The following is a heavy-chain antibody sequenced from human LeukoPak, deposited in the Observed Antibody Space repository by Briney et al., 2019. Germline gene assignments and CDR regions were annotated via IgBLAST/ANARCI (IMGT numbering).Heavy chain of an antibody. CDR3: AKDMAYSSGWYGIDY. CDR1: GFTFDDYA. V-gene: IGHV3-43*02. CDR2: ISGVGGAT. Sequence: GGSLRLSCAASGFTFDDYAMHWVRQAPGKGLEWVSLISGVGGATHYADSVKGRFTISRDNSKNSLYLQMNSLRTEDTAFYYCAKDMAYSSGWYGIDYWGQGTLVTVSS. D-gene: IGHD6-19*01. J-gene: IGHJ4*02.